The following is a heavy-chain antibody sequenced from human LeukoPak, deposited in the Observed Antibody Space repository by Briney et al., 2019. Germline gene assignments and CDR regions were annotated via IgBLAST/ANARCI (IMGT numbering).Heavy chain of an antibody. V-gene: IGHV3-73*01. D-gene: IGHD4/OR15-4a*01. Sequence: VGSLKLSCAASGFTFSGSAVHWVRQASGKGLERIGRITIKGNSYATAYVASVKGRFTISRDDSKNTAYLQMNSLKTEDTALYHCTRWVDGANPFDYWGQGTLVTLSS. J-gene: IGHJ4*02. CDR3: TRWVDGANPFDY. CDR2: ITIKGNSYAT. CDR1: GFTFSGSA.